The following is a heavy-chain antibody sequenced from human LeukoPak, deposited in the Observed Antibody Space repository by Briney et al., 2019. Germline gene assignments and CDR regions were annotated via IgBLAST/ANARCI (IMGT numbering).Heavy chain of an antibody. CDR3: AGSSSWPPCYYYGMDV. D-gene: IGHD6-13*01. V-gene: IGHV3-23*01. J-gene: IGHJ6*02. CDR2: ISGSGGST. CDR1: GFTFSSYA. Sequence: PGGSLRLSCAASGFTFSSYAMSWVRQAPGKGLEWVSAISGSGGSTYYADSVKGRFTISRDNSKNTLYLQMNSLRAEDTAVYYCAGSSSWPPCYYYGMDVWGQGTTVTVSS.